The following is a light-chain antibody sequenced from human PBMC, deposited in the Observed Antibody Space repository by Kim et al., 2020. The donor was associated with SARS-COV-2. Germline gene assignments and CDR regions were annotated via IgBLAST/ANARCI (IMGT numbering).Light chain of an antibody. J-gene: IGLJ2*01. CDR3: SSYTTRTTVV. Sequence: QSALTRPASVSGSPGQSITISCIGTSKDVGAYTYVSWYQQYPGKAPKLMIFDVNDRPSGVSNRFSGSKSGNTASLTISGLQAEDEANYYCSSYTTRTTVVFGGGTKLTVL. CDR1: SKDVGAYTY. V-gene: IGLV2-14*03. CDR2: DVN.